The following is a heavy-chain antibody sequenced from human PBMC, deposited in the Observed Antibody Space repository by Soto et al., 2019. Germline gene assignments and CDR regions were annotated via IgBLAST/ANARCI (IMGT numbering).Heavy chain of an antibody. CDR2: ISVSGGST. Sequence: GGSLRLSCAASGFTFSSYAMSWVRQAPGKGLEWVSTISVSGGSTYYADSVKGRFTISRDNSKNTLYLQMNSLRAEDTAVYYCAKDGDNYDYYNGMDVWGQGTTVTVSS. CDR1: GFTFSSYA. J-gene: IGHJ6*02. D-gene: IGHD1-20*01. V-gene: IGHV3-23*01. CDR3: AKDGDNYDYYNGMDV.